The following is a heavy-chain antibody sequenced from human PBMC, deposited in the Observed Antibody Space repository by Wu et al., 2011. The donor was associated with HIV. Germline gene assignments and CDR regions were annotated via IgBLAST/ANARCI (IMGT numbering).Heavy chain of an antibody. V-gene: IGHV1-46*01. J-gene: IGHJ5*02. CDR3: ARDRQREGVVVPAAIGLDP. CDR2: INPSGGST. CDR1: GYTFTSYY. D-gene: IGHD2-2*02. Sequence: QVQLVQSGAEVKKPGASVKVSCKASGYTFTSYYMHWVRQAPGQGLEWMGIINPSGGSTSYAQKFQGRVTMTRDTSTSTVYMELSSLRSEDTAVYYCARDRQREGVVVPAAIGLDPWGQGTLVTVSS.